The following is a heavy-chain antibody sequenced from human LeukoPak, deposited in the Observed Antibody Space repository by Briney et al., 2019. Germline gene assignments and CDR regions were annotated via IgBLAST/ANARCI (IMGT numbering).Heavy chain of an antibody. D-gene: IGHD2-2*01. CDR3: ATSRTRPAYGMDV. V-gene: IGHV3-33*01. CDR1: GFTFSSYG. Sequence: PGGSLRLSCAASGFTFSSYGMHWVRHAPGKGLEWVAVIWYDGSNKYYADYVKGRFTLYRDNSKNTLYLHMNSLSAEDTSVYYCATSRTRPAYGMDVWGKGTTVTVSS. CDR2: IWYDGSNK. J-gene: IGHJ6*04.